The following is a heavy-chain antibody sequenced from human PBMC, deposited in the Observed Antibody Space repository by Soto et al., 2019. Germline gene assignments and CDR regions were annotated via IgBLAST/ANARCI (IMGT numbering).Heavy chain of an antibody. V-gene: IGHV3-21*06. Sequence: GGSLRLSCAASGFTFTRYSMNWVRQAPGKGLEWVPSISSTTNYIYYGDSMKGRFTISRDNAKNSLYLEMNSLRAEDTAVYYCARESEDLTSNFDYWGQGTLVTVSS. CDR3: ARESEDLTSNFDY. CDR1: GFTFTRYS. J-gene: IGHJ4*02. CDR2: ISSTTNYI.